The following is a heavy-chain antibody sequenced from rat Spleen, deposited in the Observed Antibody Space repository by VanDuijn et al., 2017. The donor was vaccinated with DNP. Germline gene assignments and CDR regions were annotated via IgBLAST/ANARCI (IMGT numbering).Heavy chain of an antibody. J-gene: IGHJ2*01. CDR1: GFTFSDYN. D-gene: IGHD3-1*01. CDR2: ISYDGSSI. CDR3: TPLRALDY. V-gene: IGHV5-7*01. Sequence: EVQLVESGGGLVQPGRSLKLSCAGSGFTFSDYNMAWVRQAPKKGLEWVATISYDGSSIHYRDSMKGRFTVSRDNAKSTLYLQMDSLRSEDTATYYWTPLRALDYWGQGVMVTVSS.